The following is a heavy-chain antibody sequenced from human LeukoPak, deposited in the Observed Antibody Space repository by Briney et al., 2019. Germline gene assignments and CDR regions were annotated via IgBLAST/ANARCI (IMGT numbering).Heavy chain of an antibody. Sequence: GGSLRLSCIASGFTFSSYAMSWVRQAPGKGLEWVSSISGSGGTSYYADSVKGWFTISRDNSKNTLCLQMSSLRADDTAVYYCAKESLRYDFDYWGQGTLVTVSS. J-gene: IGHJ4*02. V-gene: IGHV3-23*01. CDR1: GFTFSSYA. CDR2: ISGSGGTS. D-gene: IGHD1-1*01. CDR3: AKESLRYDFDY.